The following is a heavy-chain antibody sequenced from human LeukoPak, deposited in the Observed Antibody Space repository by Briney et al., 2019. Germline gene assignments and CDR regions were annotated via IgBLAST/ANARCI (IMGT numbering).Heavy chain of an antibody. CDR3: ASAGSTTLSRWFDH. J-gene: IGHJ5*02. D-gene: IGHD1-1*01. Sequence: GGSLRLSCAASAFPFSTYSMTWVRQAPGKGLEWLSYIHYSSPTTIFYAESVKGRFTISRDNAQNSLYLQMNSLRDEDTAVYYCASAGSTTLSRWFDHWGQGSVDTVSS. V-gene: IGHV3-48*02. CDR2: IHYSSPTTI. CDR1: AFPFSTYS.